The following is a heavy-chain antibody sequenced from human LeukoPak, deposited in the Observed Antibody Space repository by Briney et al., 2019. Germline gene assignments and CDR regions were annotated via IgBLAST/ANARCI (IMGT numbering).Heavy chain of an antibody. J-gene: IGHJ4*02. Sequence: SETLSLTCTVSGGSISSYYWSWIRQPAGKGLEWIGRIYTSGSTNYNPSLKSRVTISVDTSKNQFSLKLSSVTAADTAVYYCARIDSTARSVVYWGQGTLVTVSS. V-gene: IGHV4-4*07. CDR2: IYTSGST. CDR1: GGSISSYY. D-gene: IGHD6-13*01. CDR3: ARIDSTARSVVY.